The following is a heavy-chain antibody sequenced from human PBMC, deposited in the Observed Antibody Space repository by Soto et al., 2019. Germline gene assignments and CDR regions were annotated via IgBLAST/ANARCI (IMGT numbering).Heavy chain of an antibody. V-gene: IGHV4-59*01. CDR3: ARDLAAAGTPLFDF. D-gene: IGHD6-13*01. J-gene: IGHJ4*02. CDR2: IYYSGNT. Sequence: SETLSLTCTVPGGSINNCFWSWIRQPPGKGLEWIGYIYYSGNTNYNPSLKSRVTISVDTSEKQFSLKLSSVTAADTAVYYCARDLAAAGTPLFDFWGQGILVTVS. CDR1: GGSINNCF.